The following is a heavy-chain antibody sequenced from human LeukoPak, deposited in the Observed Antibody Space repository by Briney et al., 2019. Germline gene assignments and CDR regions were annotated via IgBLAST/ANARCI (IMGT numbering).Heavy chain of an antibody. Sequence: GGSLRLSCAASGFTFSSYAMSWVRQAPGKGLEWVSIISGSGENTYYADSVKGRFTISRDNSKNTLYLQMNSLRAEDTAVYYCAKEVPAGYYYDSSGYYFDYWGQGTLVTVSS. CDR2: ISGSGENT. D-gene: IGHD3-22*01. J-gene: IGHJ4*02. V-gene: IGHV3-23*01. CDR1: GFTFSSYA. CDR3: AKEVPAGYYYDSSGYYFDY.